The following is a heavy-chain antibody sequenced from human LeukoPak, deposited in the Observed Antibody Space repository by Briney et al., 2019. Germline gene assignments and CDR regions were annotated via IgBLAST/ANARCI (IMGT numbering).Heavy chain of an antibody. V-gene: IGHV3-7*01. CDR2: IKQDGSEK. Sequence: GGYLRLSCAASGFTFSSYWMSWVGQAPGKGLEGVANIKQDGSEKYYVDSVKGRFTVSRDNAKNSLYLQMNSLRAEYTAVYYCARYNVLRFLEWLYYFDYWGQGTLVTVSS. CDR3: ARYNVLRFLEWLYYFDY. J-gene: IGHJ4*02. CDR1: GFTFSSYW. D-gene: IGHD3-3*01.